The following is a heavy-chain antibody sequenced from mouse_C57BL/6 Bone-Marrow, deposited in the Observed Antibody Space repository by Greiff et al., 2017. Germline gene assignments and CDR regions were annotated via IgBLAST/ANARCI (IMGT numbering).Heavy chain of an antibody. J-gene: IGHJ4*01. CDR1: GFNIKDDY. CDR3: TTFWSTYDYDGYYAMDY. V-gene: IGHV14-4*01. D-gene: IGHD2-4*01. Sequence: VQLQQSGAELVRPGASVKLSCTASGFNIKDDYMHWVKQRPEQGLEWIGWIDPENGDTESASKFQGKATITADTSSNTAYLQLSSLTSEDTAVYYCTTFWSTYDYDGYYAMDYWGQGTSVTVSS. CDR2: IDPENGDT.